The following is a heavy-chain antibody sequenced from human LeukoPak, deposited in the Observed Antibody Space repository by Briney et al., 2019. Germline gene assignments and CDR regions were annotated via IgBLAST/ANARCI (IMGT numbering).Heavy chain of an antibody. Sequence: SETLSLTCTVSGGSISSSSYYWGWLRQPPGKGLEWIGSIYYSGSTYYNPSLKSRVTISVDTSKNQFSLKLSSVTAADTAVYYCARDSRSHEYQLPPTKDYYYYYMDVWGKGTTVTVSS. CDR3: ARDSRSHEYQLPPTKDYYYYYMDV. CDR1: GGSISSSSYY. V-gene: IGHV4-39*07. J-gene: IGHJ6*03. CDR2: IYYSGST. D-gene: IGHD2-2*01.